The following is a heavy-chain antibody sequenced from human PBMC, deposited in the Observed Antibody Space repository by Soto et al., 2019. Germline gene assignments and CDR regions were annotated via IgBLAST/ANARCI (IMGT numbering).Heavy chain of an antibody. D-gene: IGHD2-15*01. V-gene: IGHV3-66*01. CDR2: ISSGSTT. Sequence: GGSLRLSCAASGLIVGSNHMTWVRQAPGKGLEWVSIISSGSTTFYADSVKGRFTVSSDQSTNTLYLQMNSLRVEDTAVYWCARGTCTSASCFTFDHWGQGTLVTVSS. CDR3: ARGTCTSASCFTFDH. J-gene: IGHJ4*02. CDR1: GLIVGSNH.